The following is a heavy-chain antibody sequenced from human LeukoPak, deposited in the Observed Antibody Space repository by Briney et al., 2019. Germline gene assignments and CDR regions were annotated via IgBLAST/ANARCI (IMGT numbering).Heavy chain of an antibody. CDR2: ISSSGSTI. J-gene: IGHJ5*02. CDR3: AGQITTAAGVDP. D-gene: IGHD6-13*01. CDR1: GFTFSDYY. V-gene: IGHV3-11*04. Sequence: PGRSLRLSCAASGFTFSDYYVSWIRQAPGKGLEWVSYISSSGSTIYYADSVKGRFTISRDNAKNSLYLQMNSLRAEDTAVYYCAGQITTAAGVDPWGQGTLVTVSS.